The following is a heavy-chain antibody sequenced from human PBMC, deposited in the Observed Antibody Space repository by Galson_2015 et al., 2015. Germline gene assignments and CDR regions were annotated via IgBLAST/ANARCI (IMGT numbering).Heavy chain of an antibody. V-gene: IGHV1-18*04. D-gene: IGHD4-23*01. CDR1: GYTFTSYG. Sequence: SVKVSCKASGYTFTSYGISWVRQAPGQGLEWMGWISAYNGNTNYAQKLQGRVTMTTDTSTSTAYMELRSLRSDDTAVYYCAIRFGLTTVVTLDYWGQGTLVTVSS. J-gene: IGHJ4*02. CDR3: AIRFGLTTVVTLDY. CDR2: ISAYNGNT.